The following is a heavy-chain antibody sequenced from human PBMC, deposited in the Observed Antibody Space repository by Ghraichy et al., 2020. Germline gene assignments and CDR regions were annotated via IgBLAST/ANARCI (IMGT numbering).Heavy chain of an antibody. CDR1: GFTFSPYA. J-gene: IGHJ5*02. D-gene: IGHD3-3*01. V-gene: IGHV3-23*01. Sequence: GGSLRLSCAASGFTFSPYAMNWVRQAPGKGLEWVSGISGSGGSTYYADSVKGRFTISRDNSKNTLFLQMNSLRAGDTAIYYCAKDYDFWSGYYSRFDPWGQGTLVTVSS. CDR2: ISGSGGST. CDR3: AKDYDFWSGYYSRFDP.